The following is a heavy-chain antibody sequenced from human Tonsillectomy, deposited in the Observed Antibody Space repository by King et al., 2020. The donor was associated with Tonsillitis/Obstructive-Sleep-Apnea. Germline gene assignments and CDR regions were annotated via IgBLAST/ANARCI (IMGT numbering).Heavy chain of an antibody. CDR3: ARDDYGDYVFDY. CDR1: GFTVSNNY. CDR2: IYSGGCT. Sequence: VQLVESGGGLVQPGGSLRLSCAASGFTVSNNYMSWFRQAPGKGLEWVSCIYSGGCTYYADSVKGRFTISRDSSKNTLYLQMNSLRAEDTAVYYCARDDYGDYVFDYWGQGTLVTVSS. D-gene: IGHD4-17*01. J-gene: IGHJ4*02. V-gene: IGHV3-66*01.